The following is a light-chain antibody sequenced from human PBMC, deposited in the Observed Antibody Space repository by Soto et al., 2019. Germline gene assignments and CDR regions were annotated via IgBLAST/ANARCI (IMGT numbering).Light chain of an antibody. CDR1: QSVSSN. CDR2: GAS. J-gene: IGKJ1*01. Sequence: EIVMTQSPATLSVSPGERATLSCRASQSVSSNLAWYQQKPGQAPRLLFCGASTRATGIQARCSGSGSGTEFTLTISSLQSEDFAVYDCQQYNNLPPWTLGQGTKVEIK. V-gene: IGKV3-15*01. CDR3: QQYNNLPPWT.